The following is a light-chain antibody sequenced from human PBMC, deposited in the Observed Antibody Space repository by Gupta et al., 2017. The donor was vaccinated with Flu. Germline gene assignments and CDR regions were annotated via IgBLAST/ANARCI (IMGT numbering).Light chain of an antibody. V-gene: IGLV2-14*01. CDR3: SSYKNANTVVV. Sequence: SSDIGGYNYVSWYQQRPGKAPKLRLFEVSRRPAGISDRFSGSRSGNTASLTISGLLAEDEAFYYCSSYKNANTVVVFGGGTKLTVL. CDR2: EVS. CDR1: SSDIGGYNY. J-gene: IGLJ2*01.